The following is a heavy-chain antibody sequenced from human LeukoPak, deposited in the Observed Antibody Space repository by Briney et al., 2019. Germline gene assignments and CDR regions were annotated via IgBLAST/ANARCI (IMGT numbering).Heavy chain of an antibody. J-gene: IGHJ3*02. D-gene: IGHD1-7*01. Sequence: SGPGLVKPSETLSLTCTVSGGSISSYYWSWIRQPAGKGLEWIGRIYTSGSTNYNPSLKNRVTMSVDTSKNQFSLKLSSVTAADTAVYYCARVHPISTLELPRIDAFDIWGQGTMVTVSS. CDR1: GGSISSYY. V-gene: IGHV4-4*07. CDR2: IYTSGST. CDR3: ARVHPISTLELPRIDAFDI.